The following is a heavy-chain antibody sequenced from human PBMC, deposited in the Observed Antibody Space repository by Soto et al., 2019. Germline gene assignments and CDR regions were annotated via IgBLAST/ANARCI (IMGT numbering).Heavy chain of an antibody. CDR1: GGAISGYY. J-gene: IGHJ5*02. D-gene: IGHD3-3*01. V-gene: IGHV4-4*07. Sequence: LSLTCTVTGGAISGYYWTWIRQSDGEGLEWIGRIYSSGSTNYNPSLKSRVTISLDTSMNYFSLRLGSVTAADTAVYYCARGQRFSDWFDPWGQGTLVTVSS. CDR2: IYSSGST. CDR3: ARGQRFSDWFDP.